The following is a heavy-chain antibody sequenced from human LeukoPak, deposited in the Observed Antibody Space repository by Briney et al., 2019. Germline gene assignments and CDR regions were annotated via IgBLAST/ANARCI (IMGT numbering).Heavy chain of an antibody. D-gene: IGHD3-22*01. CDR3: AGVSPYYDWGFDP. CDR2: IYHSGST. V-gene: IGHV4-4*02. Sequence: SGTLSLTCAVSGGSISSSNWWSWVRQPPGKGLEWIGEIYHSGSTNYNPSLKSRVTISVDKSKNQFSLNLSSVTAADTAVYYCAGVSPYYDWGFDPWGQGTLVTVSS. CDR1: GGSISSSNW. J-gene: IGHJ5*02.